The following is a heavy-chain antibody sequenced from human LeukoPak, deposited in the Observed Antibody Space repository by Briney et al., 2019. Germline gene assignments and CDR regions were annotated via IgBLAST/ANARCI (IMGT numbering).Heavy chain of an antibody. CDR3: ARDRGSRNWFDP. CDR1: GFTFTSYW. D-gene: IGHD1-26*01. V-gene: IGHV3-74*01. J-gene: IGHJ5*02. Sequence: PGGSLRLSCAASGFTFTSYWMHWVRQAPGKGLVWVSRINSDGSSTSYADSVKGRFTISRDNAKNTLYLQMNSLRAEDTAVYYCARDRGSRNWFDPWGQGTLVTVSS. CDR2: INSDGSST.